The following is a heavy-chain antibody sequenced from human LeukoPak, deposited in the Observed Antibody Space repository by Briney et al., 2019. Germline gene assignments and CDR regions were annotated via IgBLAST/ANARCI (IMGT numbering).Heavy chain of an antibody. V-gene: IGHV5-51*01. CDR2: IYPGDSDT. Sequence: GEPLKISFKGSGSRFTTYWIGWVRPMPGKSLEWMGIIYPGDSDTRYSPSFQGQVTISADKSISTAYLQWSSLKASDTAMYYCAVPQTGREVGATSWGQGTLVTVSS. CDR3: AVPQTGREVGATS. D-gene: IGHD1-26*01. J-gene: IGHJ4*02. CDR1: GSRFTTYW.